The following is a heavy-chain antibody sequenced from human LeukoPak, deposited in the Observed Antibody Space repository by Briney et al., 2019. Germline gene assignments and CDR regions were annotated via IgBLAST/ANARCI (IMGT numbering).Heavy chain of an antibody. CDR2: IWYDGSNK. V-gene: IGHV3-33*01. J-gene: IGHJ6*02. CDR3: ARGANLGYCSSTSCYTTAIRICYYYGMDV. Sequence: GGSLRLSCAASGFTFSSYGMHWVRQAPGKGLEWVAVIWYDGSNKYYADSVKGRFTISRDNSKNTLYLQMNSLRAEDTAVYYCARGANLGYCSSTSCYTTAIRICYYYGMDVWGQGTTVTVSS. D-gene: IGHD2-2*02. CDR1: GFTFSSYG.